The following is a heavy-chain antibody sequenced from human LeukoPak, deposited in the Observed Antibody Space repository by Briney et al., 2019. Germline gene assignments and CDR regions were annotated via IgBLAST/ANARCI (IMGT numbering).Heavy chain of an antibody. Sequence: KSSETLSLTCTVSGGSISSYYWSWIRQPPGKGLEWIGSIYYSGSTYYNPSLKSRVTISVDTSKNQFSLKLSSVTAADTAVYYCARGSITRDAFDIWGQGTMVTVSS. V-gene: IGHV4-59*12. D-gene: IGHD3-3*01. CDR2: IYYSGST. J-gene: IGHJ3*02. CDR3: ARGSITRDAFDI. CDR1: GGSISSYY.